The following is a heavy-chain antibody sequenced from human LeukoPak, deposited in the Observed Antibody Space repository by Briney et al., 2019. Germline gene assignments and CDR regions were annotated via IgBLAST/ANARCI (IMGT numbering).Heavy chain of an antibody. D-gene: IGHD3/OR15-3a*01. CDR2: IYYSGST. Sequence: SETLSLTCTVSGVSVISPVYYWGWIRQAPGKGLEWIGSIYYSGSTHYNPSLKSRVTISVDASKNHFPLKLSSVTAPDTAVYYFARHDLPLTFDYWGQGSLVTVSS. CDR1: GVSVISPVYY. V-gene: IGHV4-39*01. CDR3: ARHDLPLTFDY. J-gene: IGHJ4*02.